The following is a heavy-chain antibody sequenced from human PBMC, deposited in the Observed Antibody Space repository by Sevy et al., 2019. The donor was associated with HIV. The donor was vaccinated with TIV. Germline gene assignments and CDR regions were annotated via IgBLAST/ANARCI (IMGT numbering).Heavy chain of an antibody. Sequence: SETLSLTCTVSGGSISNSDSYWGWIRQPPGKGLGWIGSIYYSGSTYYNPSLKSRVTLSVDTSKNQFSLKVNSVTAADMDLYDRTRRRFEDYYGSGTPPLVNCPFDIWGQGTMVTVSS. D-gene: IGHD3-10*01. CDR2: IYYSGST. J-gene: IGHJ3*02. CDR3: TRRRFEDYYGSGTPPLVNCPFDI. V-gene: IGHV4-39*01. CDR1: GGSISNSDSY.